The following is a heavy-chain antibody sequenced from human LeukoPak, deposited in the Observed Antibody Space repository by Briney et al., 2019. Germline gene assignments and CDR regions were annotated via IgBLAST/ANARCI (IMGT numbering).Heavy chain of an antibody. CDR3: AIQQWLDGSYYFDY. Sequence: PGGSLRLSCAASGFTFSGSTMNWVRQAPGKGLEGVPLNSTSNSYLYYADSVRGRFPIYRDNAKNAQYLQMNSLRAEDSAVYYCAIQQWLDGSYYFDYWGQGTLVTVSS. J-gene: IGHJ4*02. CDR2: NSTSNSYL. CDR1: GFTFSGST. V-gene: IGHV3-21*01. D-gene: IGHD6-19*01.